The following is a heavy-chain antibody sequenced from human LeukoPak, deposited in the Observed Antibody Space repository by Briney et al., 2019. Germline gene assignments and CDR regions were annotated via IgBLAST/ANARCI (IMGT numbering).Heavy chain of an antibody. CDR3: ARSRGILGFDI. Sequence: GGSLRLSCAASGFTFSGYYMSWIRQAPGKGLEWVSYISSSSSYTNYADSVKGRFTISRDNAKNSLYLQMNSLRAEDTAVYYCARSRGILGFDIWGQGTMVTVSS. D-gene: IGHD3-16*01. CDR1: GFTFSGYY. CDR2: ISSSSSYT. J-gene: IGHJ3*02. V-gene: IGHV3-11*06.